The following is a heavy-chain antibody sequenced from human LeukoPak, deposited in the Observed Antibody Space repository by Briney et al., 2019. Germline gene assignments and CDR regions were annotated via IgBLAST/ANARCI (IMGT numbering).Heavy chain of an antibody. D-gene: IGHD3-10*01. CDR3: ARGSGKNYYYYMDV. Sequence: GASVKVSCKASGYTFTSHGISWVRQAPGQGLEWMGWISAYNGNTNYAQKLQGRVTMTTDTSTSTAYMELRSLRSDDTAVYYCARGSGKNYYYYMDVWGEGTTVTISS. V-gene: IGHV1-18*01. CDR1: GYTFTSHG. J-gene: IGHJ6*03. CDR2: ISAYNGNT.